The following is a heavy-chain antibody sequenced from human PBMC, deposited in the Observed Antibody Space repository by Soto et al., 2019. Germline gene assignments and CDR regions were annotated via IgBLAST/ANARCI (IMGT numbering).Heavy chain of an antibody. D-gene: IGHD7-27*01. Sequence: SETLSLTCAVSGYSISRGYYWGWIRQPPGKGLEWIGSVSHSATTYYNPSFESRVAISVDTSKSQFSLNVTSVTAADTAVYFCARGRYCLTGRCFPNWFDSWGQGALVTVSS. J-gene: IGHJ5*01. CDR3: ARGRYCLTGRCFPNWFDS. CDR1: GYSISRGYY. V-gene: IGHV4-38-2*01. CDR2: VSHSATT.